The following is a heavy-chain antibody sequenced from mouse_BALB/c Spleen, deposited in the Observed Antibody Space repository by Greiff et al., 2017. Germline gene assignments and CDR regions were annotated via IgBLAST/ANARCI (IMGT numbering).Heavy chain of an antibody. CDR3: ARSSYGNPFYFDY. V-gene: IGHV1-31*01. CDR1: GYSFTGYY. CDR2: INPYNGAT. J-gene: IGHJ2*01. D-gene: IGHD2-10*01. Sequence: EVKLMESGPELVKPGASVKISCKASGYSFTGYYMHWVKQSHVKSLEWIGRINPYNGATSYNQNFKDKASLTVDKSSSTAYMELHSLTSEDSAVYYCARSSYGNPFYFDYWGQGTTLTVSS.